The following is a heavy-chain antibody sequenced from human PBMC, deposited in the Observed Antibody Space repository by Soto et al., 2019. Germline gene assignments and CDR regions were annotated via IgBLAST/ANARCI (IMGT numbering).Heavy chain of an antibody. CDR2: ISAYNGNT. CDR1: GYTFTSYC. Sequence: ASVKVACKASGYTFTSYCISWVRQAPGQGLEWMGWISAYNGNTNYAQKLQGRVTMTTDTSTSTAYMELRSLRSDDTAVYYCARDYYYDSSGYYPWFYPWGQGTLVTVS. CDR3: ARDYYYDSSGYYPWFYP. D-gene: IGHD3-22*01. V-gene: IGHV1-18*01. J-gene: IGHJ5*02.